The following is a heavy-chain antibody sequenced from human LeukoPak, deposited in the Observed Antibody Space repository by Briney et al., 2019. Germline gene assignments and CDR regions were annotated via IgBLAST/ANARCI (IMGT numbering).Heavy chain of an antibody. CDR2: INTDGSYS. Sequence: PGESLRLSCAASGFTFSYFWMHWFRQTPGKGLVWVSCINTDGSYSSYADSVKGRFTISRDNVRNTLYLQMNSLRAEDSAVYYCARRGDYSDYWGQGTLVTVSS. CDR1: GFTFSYFW. D-gene: IGHD3-10*01. V-gene: IGHV3-74*01. CDR3: ARRGDYSDY. J-gene: IGHJ4*02.